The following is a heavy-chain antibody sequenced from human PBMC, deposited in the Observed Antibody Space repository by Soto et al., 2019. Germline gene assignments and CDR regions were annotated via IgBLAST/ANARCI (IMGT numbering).Heavy chain of an antibody. Sequence: GGSRRLSGAAPGFTLASYARTWVRQAPGKGREWVSAISGSGGSTYYADSVKGRFTISRDNSNNTLYLHMNSLRAEDTAVYYCAKVGYYSASTGYYWPNHWGQGTLVTVSS. J-gene: IGHJ5*02. D-gene: IGHD3-22*01. V-gene: IGHV3-23*01. CDR2: ISGSGGST. CDR1: GFTLASYA. CDR3: AKVGYYSASTGYYWPNH.